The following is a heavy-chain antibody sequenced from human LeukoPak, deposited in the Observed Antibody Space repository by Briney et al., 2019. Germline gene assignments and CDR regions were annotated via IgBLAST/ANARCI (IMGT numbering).Heavy chain of an antibody. V-gene: IGHV3-23*01. CDR3: AKDRSGWSGIPTYYFDY. D-gene: IGHD6-19*01. CDR2: ISGSGGST. Sequence: GGSLRLSCAASGFTFSSYAMSWVRQAPGKGLEWVSAISGSGGSTYYADSVKGRFTISGDNSKNTLYLQMNSLRAEDTAVYYCAKDRSGWSGIPTYYFDYWGQGTLVTVSS. CDR1: GFTFSSYA. J-gene: IGHJ4*02.